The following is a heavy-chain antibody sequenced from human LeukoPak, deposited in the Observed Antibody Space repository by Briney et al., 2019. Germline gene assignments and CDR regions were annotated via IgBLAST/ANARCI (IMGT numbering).Heavy chain of an antibody. CDR1: GGTFSSYA. CDR2: IIPIFGTA. Sequence: GASVKVSCKASGGTFSSYAISWVRQAPGQGLEWMGGIIPIFGTANYAQKLQGRVTMTTDTSTSTAYMELRSLRSDDTAVYYCARDQRSGVVTAIFVRDYYFDYWGQGTLVTVSS. J-gene: IGHJ4*02. D-gene: IGHD2-21*02. V-gene: IGHV1-69*05. CDR3: ARDQRSGVVTAIFVRDYYFDY.